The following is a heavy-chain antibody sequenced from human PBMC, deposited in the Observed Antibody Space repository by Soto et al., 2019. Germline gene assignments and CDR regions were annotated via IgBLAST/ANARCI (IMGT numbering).Heavy chain of an antibody. CDR2: INPSGGST. CDR1: GYTFTSYY. Sequence: ASVKVSCKASGYTFTSYYMHWLRQAAGQGLEWMGIINPSGGSTSYAQKFQGRVTMTRDTSTSTVYMELSSLRSEDTAVYYCARDEHILRRDYYYYYGMDVWGQGTTVTVSS. V-gene: IGHV1-46*01. CDR3: ARDEHILRRDYYYYYGMDV. D-gene: IGHD3-9*01. J-gene: IGHJ6*02.